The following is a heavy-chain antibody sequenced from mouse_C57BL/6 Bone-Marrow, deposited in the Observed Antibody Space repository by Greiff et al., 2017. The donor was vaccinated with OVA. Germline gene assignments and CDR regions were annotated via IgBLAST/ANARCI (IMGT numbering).Heavy chain of an antibody. CDR2: IDPEDGET. J-gene: IGHJ4*01. Sequence: VQLQQSGAELVKPGASVKLSCTASGFNIKDYYMHWVKQGTEQGLEWIGRIDPEDGETKYAPKFQGKATITADTSSNTAYLQLSSLTSEDTAVYYCARSNFYSNYVDAMDYWGQGTSVTVSS. D-gene: IGHD2-5*01. CDR1: GFNIKDYY. V-gene: IGHV14-2*01. CDR3: ARSNFYSNYVDAMDY.